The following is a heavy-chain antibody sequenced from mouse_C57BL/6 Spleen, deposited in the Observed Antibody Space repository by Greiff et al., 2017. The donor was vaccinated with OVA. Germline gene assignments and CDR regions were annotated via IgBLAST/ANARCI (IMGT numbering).Heavy chain of an antibody. CDR3: ARDQGFWFAY. V-gene: IGHV3-6*01. CDR2: ISYDGSN. Sequence: VQLQQSGPGLVKPSQSLSLTCSVTGYSITSGYYWNWIRQFPGNKLEWMGYISYDGSNNYNPSLKNRISITRDTSKNQFFLKLNSVTTEDTATYYCARDQGFWFAYWGQGTLVTVSA. CDR1: GYSITSGYY. D-gene: IGHD3-2*02. J-gene: IGHJ3*01.